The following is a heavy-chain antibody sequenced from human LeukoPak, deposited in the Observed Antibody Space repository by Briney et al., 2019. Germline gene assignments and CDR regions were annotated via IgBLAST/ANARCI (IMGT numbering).Heavy chain of an antibody. CDR2: IYTSGSI. CDR3: ARRYSGSYRDYFDY. J-gene: IGHJ4*02. CDR1: GGSFSGYY. D-gene: IGHD1-26*01. Sequence: SETLSLTCAVYGGSFSGYYWSWIRQPAGKGLEWIGRIYTSGSINYNPSLKSRVTISVDTSKNQFSLKLSSVTAADTAVYYCARRYSGSYRDYFDYWGQGTLVTVSS. V-gene: IGHV4-59*10.